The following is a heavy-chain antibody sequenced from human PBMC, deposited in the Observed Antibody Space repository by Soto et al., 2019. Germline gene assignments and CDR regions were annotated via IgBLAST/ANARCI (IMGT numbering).Heavy chain of an antibody. D-gene: IGHD6-19*01. J-gene: IGHJ4*02. V-gene: IGHV4-28*01. Sequence: SETLSLSWAFAGYSISSSSVWGWIRQPPGKGLEWIGYIYYSGSTYYNPSLKSRVTMSVDTSKNQFSLKLSSVTAVDTAVYYCARIRHGAVAGETVFDYWGQGTLVTVS. CDR2: IYYSGST. CDR1: GYSISSSSV. CDR3: ARIRHGAVAGETVFDY.